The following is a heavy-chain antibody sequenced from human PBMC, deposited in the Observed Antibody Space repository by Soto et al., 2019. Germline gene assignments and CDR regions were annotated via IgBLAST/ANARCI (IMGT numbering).Heavy chain of an antibody. CDR3: ALEGLQQLVFDY. Sequence: PSETLSLTCTGSGGSISSYYWSWIRQPPGKGLEWIGYIYYSGSTNYNPSLKSRVTISVDTSKNQFSLKLSSVTAADTAVYYCALEGLQQLVFDYWGQGTLVTVSS. CDR1: GGSISSYY. V-gene: IGHV4-59*01. J-gene: IGHJ4*02. D-gene: IGHD6-13*01. CDR2: IYYSGST.